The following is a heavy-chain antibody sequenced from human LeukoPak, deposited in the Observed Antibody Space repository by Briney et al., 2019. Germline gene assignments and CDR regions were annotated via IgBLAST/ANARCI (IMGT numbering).Heavy chain of an antibody. J-gene: IGHJ4*02. Sequence: SETLSLTCTVSGGSISSYYWSWVRQPPGKGLEWIGYIYYSGSTNYNPSLTSRVTISVDTSKNQFSLKLSSVTAADTAVYYCARDQQGYYFDCWGQGTLVTVSS. V-gene: IGHV4-59*01. CDR2: IYYSGST. CDR3: ARDQQGYYFDC. CDR1: GGSISSYY.